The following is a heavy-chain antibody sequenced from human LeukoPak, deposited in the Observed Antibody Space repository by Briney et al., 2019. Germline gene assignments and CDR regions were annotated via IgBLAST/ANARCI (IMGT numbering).Heavy chain of an antibody. D-gene: IGHD3-10*01. CDR1: GGSISSYY. V-gene: IGHV4-4*07. CDR2: IYTSGST. CDR3: ARAVGSGSFQTYYYYMDV. J-gene: IGHJ6*03. Sequence: SETLSLTCTVSGGSISSYYWSWIRQPAGKGLEWIGRIYTSGSTNYNPSLKSRVTMSVDASKNQFSLKLSSVTAADTAVYYCARAVGSGSFQTYYYYMDVWGKGTTVTISS.